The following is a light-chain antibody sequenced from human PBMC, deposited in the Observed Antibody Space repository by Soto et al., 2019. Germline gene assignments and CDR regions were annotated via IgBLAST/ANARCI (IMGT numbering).Light chain of an antibody. V-gene: IGLV2-8*01. CDR1: SSDVGDYKF. CDR3: SSYAGNNNVV. J-gene: IGLJ2*01. Sequence: QSALTQPPSASGSPGQSVTISCTGTSSDVGDYKFVSWYQQHQGKAPKLLIYEVSRRPSGVPDRFSGSKSGNTASLTVSGLQADEEAEYYCSSYAGNNNVVFGGGTKVTVL. CDR2: EVS.